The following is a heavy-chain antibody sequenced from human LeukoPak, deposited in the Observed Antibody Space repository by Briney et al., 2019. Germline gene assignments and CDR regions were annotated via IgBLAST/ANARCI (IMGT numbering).Heavy chain of an antibody. CDR2: IYYSGST. D-gene: IGHD3-22*01. J-gene: IGHJ4*02. CDR3: ARDSSSGYYYHYFDY. V-gene: IGHV4-4*02. Sequence: PSGTLSLTCTVSGDSISSNNWCSWVRQPPGKGLEWIGYIYYSGSTNYNPSLKSRVTISVDTSKNQFSLKLSSVTAADTAVYYCARDSSSGYYYHYFDYWGQGTLVTVSS. CDR1: GDSISSNNW.